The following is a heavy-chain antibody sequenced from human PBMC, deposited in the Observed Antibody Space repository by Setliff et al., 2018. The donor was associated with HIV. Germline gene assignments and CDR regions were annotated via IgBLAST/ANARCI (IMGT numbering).Heavy chain of an antibody. J-gene: IGHJ4*02. CDR3: ARLCVDYGDYVRDD. Sequence: TSETLSLTCTVSGGSISSHYWSWIRQPPGKGLEWIGSIYYSGSTNYNPSLKSRVTISVDTSKNQFSLKLSSVTAADTAVYYCARLCVDYGDYVRDDWGQGTLVTVSS. D-gene: IGHD4-17*01. V-gene: IGHV4-59*11. CDR2: IYYSGST. CDR1: GGSISSHY.